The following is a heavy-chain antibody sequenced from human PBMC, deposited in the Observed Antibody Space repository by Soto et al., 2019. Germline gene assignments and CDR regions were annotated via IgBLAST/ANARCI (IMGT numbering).Heavy chain of an antibody. J-gene: IGHJ4*02. CDR1: GFTFSSYA. D-gene: IGHD4-17*01. CDR2: ISGSGGST. Sequence: GGSLRLSCAASGFTFSSYAMSWVRQAPGKGLEWVSAISGSGGSTYYADSVKGRFTISRDNSKNTLYLQMYSLRAEDTAVYYCAKDRSRVTTVSDYWGQGTLVTVSS. V-gene: IGHV3-23*01. CDR3: AKDRSRVTTVSDY.